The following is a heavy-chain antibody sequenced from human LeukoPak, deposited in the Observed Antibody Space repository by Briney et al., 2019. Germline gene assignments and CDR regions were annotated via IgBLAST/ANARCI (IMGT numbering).Heavy chain of an antibody. J-gene: IGHJ3*02. CDR3: ARDTDECSSSSCPLDAFDI. V-gene: IGHV1-18*04. Sequence: ASVKVSCKASGYTFTGYYMLWVRQAPGQGLEWMGWINGYNGNTNHAQKLQGRVTMTTDTSTSTAYMELRSLRSDDTAVYYCARDTDECSSSSCPLDAFDIWGQGTMVTVSS. D-gene: IGHD2-15*01. CDR1: GYTFTGYY. CDR2: INGYNGNT.